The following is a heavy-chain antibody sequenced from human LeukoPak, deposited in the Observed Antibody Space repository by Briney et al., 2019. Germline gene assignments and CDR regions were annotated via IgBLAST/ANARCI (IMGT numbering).Heavy chain of an antibody. CDR2: IRYDGKTI. J-gene: IGHJ4*02. CDR1: GFTFSGST. D-gene: IGHD5-24*01. V-gene: IGHV3-30*02. Sequence: GGSLRLSCAASGFTFSGSTMHWVRQAPDKGLEWLAFIRYDGKTIYYADSVKGRFTISRDNPKNTLYLQINSLTTEDSGLYYCAKDGGLRDGAYYFDYCGRGTLVTVSS. CDR3: AKDGGLRDGAYYFDY.